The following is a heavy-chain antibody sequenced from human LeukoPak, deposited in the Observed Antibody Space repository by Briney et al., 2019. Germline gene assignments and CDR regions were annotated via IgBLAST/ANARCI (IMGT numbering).Heavy chain of an antibody. J-gene: IGHJ4*02. Sequence: ASVKVSCKASGYTFTSYYMHWVRQAPGQGLEWMGIINPSGGSTSYAQKFQGRVTVTRDTSTSTVYMELSSLRSEDTAVYYCARVGGEGSGWYGFRSTDIDYWGQGTLVTVSS. CDR3: ARVGGEGSGWYGFRSTDIDY. CDR1: GYTFTSYY. D-gene: IGHD6-19*01. V-gene: IGHV1-46*01. CDR2: INPSGGST.